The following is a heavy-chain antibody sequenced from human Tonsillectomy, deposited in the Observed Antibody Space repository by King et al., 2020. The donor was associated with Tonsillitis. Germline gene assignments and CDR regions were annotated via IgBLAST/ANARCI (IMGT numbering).Heavy chain of an antibody. Sequence: VQLQESGPGLVKPSETLSLTCTVSGGSISSYYWSWIRQPPGKGLEWCGYIYYSGSTNYNPSLKSRVPISVDTSKNQFSLKRSSVTAADTAVYYCARRDISWYDSSGYYRYWGQGTLVTVSS. CDR3: ARRDISWYDSSGYYRY. D-gene: IGHD3-22*01. CDR1: GGSISSYY. CDR2: IYYSGST. J-gene: IGHJ4*02. V-gene: IGHV4-59*08.